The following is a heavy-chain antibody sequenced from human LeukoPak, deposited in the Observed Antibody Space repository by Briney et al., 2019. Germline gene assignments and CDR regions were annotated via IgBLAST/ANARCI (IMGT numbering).Heavy chain of an antibody. D-gene: IGHD1-26*01. CDR2: IYYTENT. Sequence: SETLSLTCTVSGGSVSNYYWNWIRQPPGKGLEWIGYIYYTENTSYNPSLKSRVTISVDTSKNQFSLKLSSVTTADTAVYFCAKAGSGLLIDYRGQGTLVTVSS. CDR3: AKAGSGLLIDY. J-gene: IGHJ4*02. V-gene: IGHV4-59*02. CDR1: GGSVSNYY.